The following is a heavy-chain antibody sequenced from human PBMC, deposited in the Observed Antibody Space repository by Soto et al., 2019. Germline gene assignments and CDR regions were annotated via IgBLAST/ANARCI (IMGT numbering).Heavy chain of an antibody. Sequence: EVQLVESGGGLIQPGGSLRLSCAASGFTVSSNYMSWVRQAPGKGLEWVSVIYSGGSTYYADSVKGRFTISRDNSKSTLYLQMNSLRAEDTAAYSCARNYDSTAGGAFDIWGQGTMVTVSS. CDR1: GFTVSSNY. CDR3: ARNYDSTAGGAFDI. D-gene: IGHD3-22*01. V-gene: IGHV3-53*01. CDR2: IYSGGST. J-gene: IGHJ3*02.